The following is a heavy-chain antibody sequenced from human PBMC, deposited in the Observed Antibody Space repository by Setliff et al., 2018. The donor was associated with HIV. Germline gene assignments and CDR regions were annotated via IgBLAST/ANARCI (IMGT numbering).Heavy chain of an antibody. CDR2: INHSGSI. Sequence: TLSLTCAVYGGSFSGYYWSWIRQPPGKGLEWIGEINHSGSIKYNPSLKSRVTISVDTSKKHFSLKLTSVTAADTAMYYCAREDSDGYVDIWGQGTLVTVSS. V-gene: IGHV4-34*01. CDR1: GGSFSGYY. J-gene: IGHJ4*02. CDR3: AREDSDGYVDI. D-gene: IGHD2-21*01.